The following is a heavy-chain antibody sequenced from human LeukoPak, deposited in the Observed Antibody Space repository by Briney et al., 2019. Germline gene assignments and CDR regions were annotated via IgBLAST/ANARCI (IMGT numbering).Heavy chain of an antibody. V-gene: IGHV4-34*01. CDR1: GGSFSGYY. CDR3: ARRPYYYGSGSHTSWFDP. D-gene: IGHD3-10*01. CDR2: INHSGST. Sequence: PSETLSLTCAVYGGSFSGYYWSWIRQPPGKGLEWIGEINHSGSTNYNPSLKGRVTISVDTSKNQFSLKLSSVTAADTAVYYCARRPYYYGSGSHTSWFDPWGQGTLVTVSS. J-gene: IGHJ5*02.